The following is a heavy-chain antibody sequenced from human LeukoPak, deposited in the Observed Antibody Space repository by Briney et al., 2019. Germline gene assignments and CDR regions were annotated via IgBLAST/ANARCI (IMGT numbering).Heavy chain of an antibody. J-gene: IGHJ4*02. CDR3: AREVSEGFDF. CDR2: FGTRSTSI. Sequence: GGSLRLSCTASGLTFSGYSMNWIRQAPGKGLEWVSSFGTRSTSIYHAGSVKGRFAISRDNAKNSLYLQMNSLRAEDTALYYCAREVSEGFDFWGQGTLVTVSS. CDR1: GLTFSGYS. D-gene: IGHD3-22*01. V-gene: IGHV3-21*01.